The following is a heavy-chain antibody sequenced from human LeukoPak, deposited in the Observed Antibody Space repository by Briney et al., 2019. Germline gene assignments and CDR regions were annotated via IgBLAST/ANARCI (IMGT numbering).Heavy chain of an antibody. CDR1: GFTFSGHG. J-gene: IGHJ6*03. D-gene: IGHD6-19*01. CDR2: IWYDGSKK. CDR3: ARGYSSGYYYYMDV. Sequence: GGSLRLSCAASGFTFSGHGMHWVRQAPGKGLEWLAVIWYDGSKKYYADSVKGRFTISRDNSKNTLDLQMNSLRAEDRAVYYCARGYSSGYYYYMDVWGKGTTVTVSS. V-gene: IGHV3-33*01.